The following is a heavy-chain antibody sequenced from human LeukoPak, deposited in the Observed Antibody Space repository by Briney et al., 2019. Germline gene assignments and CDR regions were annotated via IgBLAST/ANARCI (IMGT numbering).Heavy chain of an antibody. Sequence: GASVKVSCKASGGTFSSYAISWVRQAPGQGLEWMGGIIPIFGIANYAQKFQGRVTITADKSTSTAYMELSSLRSEDTAVYYCARGNTSHCYTRGFDCYYYGMGVWGQGATVTVSS. CDR3: ARGNTSHCYTRGFDCYYYGMGV. V-gene: IGHV1-69*10. D-gene: IGHD2-2*02. J-gene: IGHJ6*02. CDR1: GGTFSSYA. CDR2: IIPIFGIA.